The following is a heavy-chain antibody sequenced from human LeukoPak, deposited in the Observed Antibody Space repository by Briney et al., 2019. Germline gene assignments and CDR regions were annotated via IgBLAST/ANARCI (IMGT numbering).Heavy chain of an antibody. Sequence: GGSLRLSCAASGFTFSSYSMNWVRQAPGKGLEWVSYISTRSSTIYYADSVKGRFTISRDNAKNSLYLQMNSLRAEDTAVYYCATPYGDSYYYYGMDVWGQGTTVTVSS. D-gene: IGHD4-17*01. CDR2: ISTRSSTI. CDR1: GFTFSSYS. J-gene: IGHJ6*02. CDR3: ATPYGDSYYYYGMDV. V-gene: IGHV3-48*04.